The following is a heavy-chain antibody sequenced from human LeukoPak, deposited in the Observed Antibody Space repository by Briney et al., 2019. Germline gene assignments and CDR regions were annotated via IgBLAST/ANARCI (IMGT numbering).Heavy chain of an antibody. CDR3: VRGRHTHLHSTFDY. D-gene: IGHD2-15*01. CDR1: GFTFDGYA. V-gene: IGHV3-9*01. J-gene: IGHJ4*02. Sequence: GGSLRLSCAASGFTFDGYAMYWVRQAPGKGLEWVSGITWSDTSAYADSVKGRFTISRDSAENSLHLQMNSLRSEDTALYYCVRGRHTHLHSTFDYWGQGTLVTVSS. CDR2: ITWSDTS.